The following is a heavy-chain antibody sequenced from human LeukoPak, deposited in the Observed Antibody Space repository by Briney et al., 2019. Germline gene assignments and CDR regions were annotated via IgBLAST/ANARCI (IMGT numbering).Heavy chain of an antibody. J-gene: IGHJ5*01. Sequence: PGRSLRLSCAASGFTFSSYWIHWVRQAPGKGLVCVSRINTDGNIISYADSVKGRFTISRDNAKNTLYLQMNSLRAEDTAVYYYVREGYYGSAALYSWGHGTLVTVSS. CDR1: GFTFSSYW. CDR3: VREGYYGSAALYS. CDR2: INTDGNII. D-gene: IGHD3-10*01. V-gene: IGHV3-74*01.